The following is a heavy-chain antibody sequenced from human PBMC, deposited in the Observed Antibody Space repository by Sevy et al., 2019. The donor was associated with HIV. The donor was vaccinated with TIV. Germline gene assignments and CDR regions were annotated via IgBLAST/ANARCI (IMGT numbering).Heavy chain of an antibody. Sequence: SETLSLTCAVYGGSFSDYYWSWIRQPPGGGLEWIGEISHIGSTNYNPSLKSRVTMSLDTSTNQFSLKLKSMTAADTAVYYCARSIASVLPGPLGLFFRVYSNWFGPSGQGTLVTVSS. D-gene: IGHD6-13*01. CDR3: ARSIASVLPGPLGLFFRVYSNWFGP. CDR1: GGSFSDYY. CDR2: ISHIGST. J-gene: IGHJ5*02. V-gene: IGHV4-34*01.